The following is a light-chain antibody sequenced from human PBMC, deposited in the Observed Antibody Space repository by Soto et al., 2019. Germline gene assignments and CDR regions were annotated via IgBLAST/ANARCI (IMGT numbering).Light chain of an antibody. CDR3: CSYASSSTYV. J-gene: IGLJ1*01. CDR1: SSDVGGYNF. CDR2: DVS. Sequence: QSVLTQPASVSGSPGQSITISCTGTSSDVGGYNFVSWYQQYPGKAPKFIIYDVSNRPSGVSNRFSGSKSGNTASLTISGLRAEDEADYYCCSYASSSTYVFGTGTKLTV. V-gene: IGLV2-14*01.